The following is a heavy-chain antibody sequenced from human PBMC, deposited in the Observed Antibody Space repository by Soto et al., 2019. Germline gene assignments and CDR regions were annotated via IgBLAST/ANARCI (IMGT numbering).Heavy chain of an antibody. J-gene: IGHJ6*03. D-gene: IGHD3-3*01. CDR3: ARASYDFWSGNYYYYYYMDV. V-gene: IGHV3-11*01. CDR2: ISSSGSTI. Sequence: GGSLRLSCAASGFTFSDYYMSWIRQAPGKGLEWVSYISSSGSTIYYADSVKGRFTISRDNAKNSLYLQMNSLRAEDTAVYYCARASYDFWSGNYYYYYYMDVWGKGTTVNVSS. CDR1: GFTFSDYY.